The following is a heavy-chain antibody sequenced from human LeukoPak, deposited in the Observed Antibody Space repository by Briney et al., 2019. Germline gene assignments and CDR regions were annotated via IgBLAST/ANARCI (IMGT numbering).Heavy chain of an antibody. V-gene: IGHV1-46*01. CDR1: GYTFTSCY. CDR3: ARGGGTYYYDSSGYVDY. Sequence: ASVKVSCKASGYTFTSCYMHWVRQAPGQGLEWMGIINPSGGSTSYAQKFQGRVTMTRDTSTSTVYMELSSLRSEDTAVYYCARGGGTYYYDSSGYVDYWGQGTLVTVSS. D-gene: IGHD3-22*01. J-gene: IGHJ4*02. CDR2: INPSGGST.